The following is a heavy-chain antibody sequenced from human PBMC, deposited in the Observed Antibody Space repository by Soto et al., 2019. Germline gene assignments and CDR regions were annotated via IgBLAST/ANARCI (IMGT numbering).Heavy chain of an antibody. V-gene: IGHV1-69*06. CDR3: ASYYYDSSPIFDY. CDR1: GVTFSSYA. D-gene: IGHD3-22*01. J-gene: IGHJ4*02. CDR2: IIPIFGTA. Sequence: SVKVSCKASGVTFSSYAISWVRQAPGQGLEWMGGIIPIFGTANYAQKFQGRVTITADKSTSTAYMELSSLRSEDTAVYYCASYYYDSSPIFDYWGQGTLVTVSS.